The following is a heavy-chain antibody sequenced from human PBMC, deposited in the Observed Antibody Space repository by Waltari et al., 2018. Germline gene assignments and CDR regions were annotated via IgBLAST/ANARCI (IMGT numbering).Heavy chain of an antibody. V-gene: IGHV3-7*01. D-gene: IGHD3-3*01. CDR1: GFTFSNYW. J-gene: IGHJ6*03. CDR3: ARVPNDLWAYSYYMDV. Sequence: EVQLVECGGGLVKPGGSLRLCCADCGFTFSNYWMSWVGQAPGKGLDWVSNIKEYGTEKYFVDSLKARFTISTDNAKNSLFLQMNSLRAEDTAVYYCARVPNDLWAYSYYMDVWGKATTVTISS. CDR2: IKEYGTEK.